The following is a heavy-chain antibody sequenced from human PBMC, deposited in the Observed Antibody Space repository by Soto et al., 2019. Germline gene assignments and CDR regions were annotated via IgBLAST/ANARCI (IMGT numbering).Heavy chain of an antibody. CDR1: GGSISSGSSY. CDR2: ISASGGST. Sequence: ETLSLTCTVSGGSISSGSSYWGWIRQPPGKGLEWVSVISASGGSTYYADSVKGRFTISRDNSKNTLYLQMNSLRAEDTAVYYCAKVEVFDYWGQGTLVTSPQ. CDR3: AKVEVFDY. V-gene: IGHV3-23*01. J-gene: IGHJ4*02.